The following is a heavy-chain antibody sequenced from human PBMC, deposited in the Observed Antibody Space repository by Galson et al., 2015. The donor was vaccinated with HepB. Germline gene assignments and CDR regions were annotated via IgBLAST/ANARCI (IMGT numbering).Heavy chain of an antibody. D-gene: IGHD2-2*01. Sequence: SLRLSCAASGFTFSSYAMSWVRQAPGKGLEWVSAISGSGGSTYYADSVKGRFTISRDNSKNTLYLQMNSLRAEDTAVYYCAKSGLRSPVVPAAMGFDYWGQGTLVTVSS. J-gene: IGHJ4*02. CDR3: AKSGLRSPVVPAAMGFDY. CDR2: ISGSGGST. V-gene: IGHV3-23*01. CDR1: GFTFSSYA.